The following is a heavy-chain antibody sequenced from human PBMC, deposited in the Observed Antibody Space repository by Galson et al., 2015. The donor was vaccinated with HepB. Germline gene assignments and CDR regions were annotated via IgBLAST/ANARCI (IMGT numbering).Heavy chain of an antibody. CDR2: INSDGSST. Sequence: SLRLSCAASGFTFSSYWMHWVRQVPGKGLVWVSRINSDGSSTSYADSVKGRFTISRDNAKNTLYLQMNSLRAEDTAVYYCASGPRGIAAGYWGQGTLVTVSS. J-gene: IGHJ4*02. CDR1: GFTFSSYW. CDR3: ASGPRGIAAGY. V-gene: IGHV3-74*01. D-gene: IGHD6-25*01.